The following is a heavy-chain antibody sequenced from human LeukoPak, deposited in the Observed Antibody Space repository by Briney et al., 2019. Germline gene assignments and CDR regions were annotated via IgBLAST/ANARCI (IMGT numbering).Heavy chain of an antibody. V-gene: IGHV3-21*01. CDR3: ARVIVFRGYMDV. Sequence: GGSLRLSCAASGFTFSSYDMNWVRQAPGKGLEWVSSISSSSSYIYYADSVKGRFTISRDNAKNSLYLQMNSLRAEDTAVYYCARVIVFRGYMDVWGKGTTVTVSS. CDR2: ISSSSSYI. J-gene: IGHJ6*03. D-gene: IGHD1-26*01. CDR1: GFTFSSYD.